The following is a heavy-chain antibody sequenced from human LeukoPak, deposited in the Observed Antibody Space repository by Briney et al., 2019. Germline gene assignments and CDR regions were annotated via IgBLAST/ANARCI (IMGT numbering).Heavy chain of an antibody. Sequence: GGSLRLSCRASGFPFSSYWINWVRQAPGKGLEWVANINQDGSEKYYVDSVKGRFTMSRDNAKASLYLQLNSLKAEDTAVYCCATAATNTMPLDVWGKGTKVTVSS. D-gene: IGHD2-2*01. CDR2: INQDGSEK. V-gene: IGHV3-7*01. CDR1: GFPFSSYW. CDR3: ATAATNTMPLDV. J-gene: IGHJ6*04.